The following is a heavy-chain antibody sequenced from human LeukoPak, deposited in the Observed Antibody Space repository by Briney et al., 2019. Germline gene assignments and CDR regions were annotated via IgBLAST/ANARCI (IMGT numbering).Heavy chain of an antibody. D-gene: IGHD5-18*01. CDR2: ISGNGGST. Sequence: GGSLRLSCAASGFTFSSYAMHWVRQAPGKGLEYVSAISGNGGSTYHANSVKGRFTISRDNSKNTLYLQMGSLRAEDMAVYYCARVAGIQVWLYPDRWGQGTLVTVSP. V-gene: IGHV3-64*01. CDR3: ARVAGIQVWLYPDR. CDR1: GFTFSSYA. J-gene: IGHJ5*02.